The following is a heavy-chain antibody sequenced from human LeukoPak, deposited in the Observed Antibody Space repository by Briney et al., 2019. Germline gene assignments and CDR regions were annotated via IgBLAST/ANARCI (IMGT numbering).Heavy chain of an antibody. V-gene: IGHV1-2*02. J-gene: IGHJ5*02. D-gene: IGHD3-10*01. CDR3: ARGAYYYGSGSYYKANNWFDP. Sequence: ASVKVSCKASGYSFTSYYMHWVRQAPGQGLEWMGWINPNSGGTNYAQKFQGRVTMTRDTSISTAYMELSRLRSDDTAVYYCARGAYYYGSGSYYKANNWFDPWGQGTLVTVSS. CDR2: INPNSGGT. CDR1: GYSFTSYY.